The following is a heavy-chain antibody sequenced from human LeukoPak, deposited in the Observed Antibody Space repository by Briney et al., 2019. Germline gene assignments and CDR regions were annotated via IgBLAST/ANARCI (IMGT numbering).Heavy chain of an antibody. CDR3: VKDQHCSTISCGTRTGFCG. Sequence: GGALRLSCAASGVSFSNYAMHWVRQAPGKGLEFVSGVISTGGSTNYPDSVKDRFRISRHNSTDTLYLEMTSRIYDDRAVYYCVKDQHCSTISCGTRTGFCGWGHGTSVT. CDR2: VISTGGST. V-gene: IGHV3-64D*06. CDR1: GVSFSNYA. J-gene: IGHJ4*01. D-gene: IGHD2-2*01.